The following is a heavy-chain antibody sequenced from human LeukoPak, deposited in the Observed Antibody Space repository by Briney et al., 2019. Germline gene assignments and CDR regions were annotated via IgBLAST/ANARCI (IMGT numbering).Heavy chain of an antibody. CDR3: AKLSSIRYFDWLLGSFDY. D-gene: IGHD3-9*01. V-gene: IGHV3-23*01. J-gene: IGHJ4*02. Sequence: PGGSLRLSCAASGFTFSSYAMSWVRQAPGKGLEWVSAISGSGGSTYYADSVKGRFTISRDNSKNTLYLQMDSLRAEDTAVYYCAKLSSIRYFDWLLGSFDYWGQGTLVTVSS. CDR1: GFTFSSYA. CDR2: ISGSGGST.